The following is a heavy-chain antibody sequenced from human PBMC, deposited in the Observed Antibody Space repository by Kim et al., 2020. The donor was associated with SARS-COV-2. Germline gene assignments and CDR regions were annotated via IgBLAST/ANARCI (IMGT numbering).Heavy chain of an antibody. CDR1: GFTFSSYW. J-gene: IGHJ3*02. D-gene: IGHD3-9*01. CDR3: ARGPPVLRYFDWTIDAFDI. Sequence: GGSLRLSCAASGFTFSSYWMHWVRQAPGKGLVWVSRINSDGSSTSYADSVKGRFTISRDNAKNTLYLQMNSLRAEDTAVYYCARGPPVLRYFDWTIDAFDIWGQGTMVTVSS. V-gene: IGHV3-74*01. CDR2: INSDGSST.